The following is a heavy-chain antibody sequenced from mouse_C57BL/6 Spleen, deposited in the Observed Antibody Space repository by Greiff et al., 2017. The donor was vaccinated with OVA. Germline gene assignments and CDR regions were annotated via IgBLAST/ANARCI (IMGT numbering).Heavy chain of an antibody. Sequence: DVKLVESGGGLVKPGGSLKLSCAASGFTFSSYAMSWVRQTPEKRLEWVATISDGGSYTYYPDNVKGRFTISRDNAKNNLYLQMSHLKSEDTAMYYCARDGSPGFAYWGQGTLVTVSA. J-gene: IGHJ3*01. CDR3: ARDGSPGFAY. V-gene: IGHV5-4*01. CDR2: ISDGGSYT. CDR1: GFTFSSYA.